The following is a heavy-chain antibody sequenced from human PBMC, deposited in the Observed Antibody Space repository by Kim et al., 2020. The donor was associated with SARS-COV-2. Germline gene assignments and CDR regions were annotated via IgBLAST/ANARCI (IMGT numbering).Heavy chain of an antibody. D-gene: IGHD3-10*01. J-gene: IGHJ6*02. Sequence: ASVKVSCKASGYTFTSYAMNWVRQAPGQGLEWMGWINTNTGNPTYAQGFTGRFVFPLDTSVSTAYLQISSLKAEDTAVYYCARVSSSGSPPIYGMDVWGQGTTVTVSS. V-gene: IGHV7-4-1*02. CDR1: GYTFTSYA. CDR3: ARVSSSGSPPIYGMDV. CDR2: INTNTGNP.